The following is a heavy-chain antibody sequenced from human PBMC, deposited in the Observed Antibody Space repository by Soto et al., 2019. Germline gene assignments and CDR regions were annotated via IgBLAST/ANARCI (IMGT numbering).Heavy chain of an antibody. D-gene: IGHD3-3*01. Sequence: QVQLQESGPGLVKPSETLSLTCNVYGGSLSSYYWSWIRQSPGQGLEWIGYIYHSGSTSYNPSLKSRVTISVDTSKNQFSLNLSSVTAADTAVYYCARDRAWGMVIGPLDYWGQGILVTVSS. CDR1: GGSLSSYY. CDR3: ARDRAWGMVIGPLDY. CDR2: IYHSGST. V-gene: IGHV4-59*01. J-gene: IGHJ4*02.